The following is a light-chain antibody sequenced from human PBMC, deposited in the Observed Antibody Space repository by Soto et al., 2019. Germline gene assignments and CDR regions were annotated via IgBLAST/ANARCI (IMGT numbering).Light chain of an antibody. CDR2: DNN. CDR1: SSDVGGYNY. V-gene: IGLV2-8*01. CDR3: ATWDGSLPGEV. J-gene: IGLJ2*01. Sequence: QSALTQPPSASESPGQSVAISCTGTSSDVGGYNYVSWYQQHPGKAPKLMIYDNNKRPSGIPDRFSGSKSGTSGTLDITGLQTGDEADYYCATWDGSLPGEVFGGGTKLTVL.